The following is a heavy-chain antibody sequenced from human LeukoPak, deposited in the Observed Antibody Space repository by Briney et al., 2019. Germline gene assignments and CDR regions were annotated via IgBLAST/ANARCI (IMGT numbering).Heavy chain of an antibody. CDR3: AKDLLAGTLEN. CDR1: GFTFSNYW. D-gene: IGHD6-19*01. V-gene: IGHV3-74*01. J-gene: IGHJ4*02. Sequence: GGSLRLSCAASGFTFSNYWMHWVRQAPGKGLVWVSRINSDGINTSYADSVKGRFTISRDNAKNTLYLQMNSLRAEDTAVYYCAKDLLAGTLENWGQGTLVTVSS. CDR2: INSDGINT.